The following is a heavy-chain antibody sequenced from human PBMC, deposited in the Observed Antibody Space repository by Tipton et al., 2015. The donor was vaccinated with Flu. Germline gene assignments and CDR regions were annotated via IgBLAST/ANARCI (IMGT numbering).Heavy chain of an antibody. CDR3: AREIWYSRSSGNWFDP. D-gene: IGHD6-6*01. CDR2: ISAYDGRI. Sequence: QVQLVQSGAEVRKPGASVKVSCKASGYTFSNYAITWVRQAPGQGLEWLGYISAYDGRIQYAQNLQGRGTLTTDASTSTAYMELKNLRSDDTAVYYCAREIWYSRSSGNWFDPWGQGTLVTVS. CDR1: GYTFSNYA. J-gene: IGHJ5*02. V-gene: IGHV1-18*01.